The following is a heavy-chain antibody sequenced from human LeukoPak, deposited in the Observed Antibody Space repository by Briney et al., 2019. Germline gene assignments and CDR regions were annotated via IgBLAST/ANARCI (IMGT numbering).Heavy chain of an antibody. Sequence: PGGSLRLSCAASGFTFSSYEMNWVRQAPGKGLEWVSHISSSGSSIYYADSVKGRFTISRDNAKNSLYLQMNSLRAEDTAVYYCAREGAFGDRDYWGQGTLVTVSS. CDR1: GFTFSSYE. V-gene: IGHV3-48*03. CDR2: ISSSGSSI. CDR3: AREGAFGDRDY. J-gene: IGHJ4*02. D-gene: IGHD4-17*01.